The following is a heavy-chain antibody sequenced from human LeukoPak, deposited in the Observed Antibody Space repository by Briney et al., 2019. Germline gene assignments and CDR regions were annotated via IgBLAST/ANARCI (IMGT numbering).Heavy chain of an antibody. J-gene: IGHJ5*02. V-gene: IGHV4-34*01. CDR3: ARRLRQQLVQYNWFDP. CDR2: INHSGST. D-gene: IGHD6-13*01. CDR1: GGSFSGYY. Sequence: PSETLSLTCAVYGGSFSGYYWSWIRQPPGKGLEWIGEINHSGSTNYNPSLKSRVTIPVDTSKNQFSLKLSSVTAADTAVYYCARRLRQQLVQYNWFDPWGQGTLVTVSS.